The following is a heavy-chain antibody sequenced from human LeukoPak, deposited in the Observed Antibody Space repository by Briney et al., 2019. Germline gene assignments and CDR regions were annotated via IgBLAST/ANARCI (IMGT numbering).Heavy chain of an antibody. CDR1: GFIFSSYG. CDR3: VRGGIASAFDI. J-gene: IGHJ3*02. D-gene: IGHD6-13*01. V-gene: IGHV3-30*03. CDR2: ISYDGSNK. Sequence: SGGSLRLSCTASGFIFSSYGMHWVRQAPGKGLEWVAVISYDGSNKYYADSVKGRFTISRDNSKNTLYLQMNSLRAEDTAVNYCVRGGIASAFDIWGQGTMVTVSS.